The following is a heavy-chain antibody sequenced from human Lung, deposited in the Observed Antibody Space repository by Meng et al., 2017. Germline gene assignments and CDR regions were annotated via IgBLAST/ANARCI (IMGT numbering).Heavy chain of an antibody. Sequence: QVQLKQWGAGLFKPPETLSLTCVVAGGSFSDYYWSWIRQPPGKGLEWIGEINHSGSTNYNPSLESRATISVDTSQNNLSLKLSSVTAADSAVYYCARGPTTMAHDFDYWGQGTLVTVSS. V-gene: IGHV4-34*01. CDR1: GGSFSDYY. J-gene: IGHJ4*02. D-gene: IGHD4-11*01. CDR3: ARGPTTMAHDFDY. CDR2: INHSGST.